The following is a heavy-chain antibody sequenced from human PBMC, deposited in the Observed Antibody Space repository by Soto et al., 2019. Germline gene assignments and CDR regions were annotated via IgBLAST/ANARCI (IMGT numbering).Heavy chain of an antibody. CDR3: ARTNYYYGSGSYYHSSGVSAPYYYYGMDV. CDR1: GFTFSSYW. Sequence: GGSLRLSCAASGFTFSSYWMSWVRQARGKGLEWVANIKQDGSEKYYVDSVKGRFTISRDNAKNSLYLQMNSLRAEDTAVYYCARTNYYYGSGSYYHSSGVSAPYYYYGMDVWGQGTTVTFSS. J-gene: IGHJ6*02. V-gene: IGHV3-7*05. D-gene: IGHD3-10*01. CDR2: IKQDGSEK.